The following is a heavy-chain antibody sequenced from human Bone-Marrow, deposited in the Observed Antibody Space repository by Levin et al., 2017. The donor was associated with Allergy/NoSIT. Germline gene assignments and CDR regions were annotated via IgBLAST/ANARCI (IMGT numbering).Heavy chain of an antibody. Sequence: SETLSLTCTVSGGSISSSNYYWGWIRQPPGKGLEWIGSIYYSGSTYYNPSLKSRVTISVDTSKNQFSLKLSSVTAADTAVFYCARLDPGGANFDYWGQGTLVTVSS. V-gene: IGHV4-39*01. D-gene: IGHD3-10*01. CDR2: IYYSGST. J-gene: IGHJ4*02. CDR3: ARLDPGGANFDY. CDR1: GGSISSSNYY.